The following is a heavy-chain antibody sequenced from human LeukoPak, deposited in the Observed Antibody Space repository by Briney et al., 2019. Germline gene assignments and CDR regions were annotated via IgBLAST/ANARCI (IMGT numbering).Heavy chain of an antibody. CDR3: AREYDSSGPSDYPGYGMDV. D-gene: IGHD3-22*01. Sequence: PGRSLRLSCAAAGFTFSSYSMHSVRQAAGKGLGWVAVISYDVSNKYYADSLKGRFTTSRDNSKNTLYLQMNSLRAEDTAVYYCAREYDSSGPSDYPGYGMDVWGQGTTVTVSS. CDR2: ISYDVSNK. J-gene: IGHJ6*02. V-gene: IGHV3-30-3*01. CDR1: GFTFSSYS.